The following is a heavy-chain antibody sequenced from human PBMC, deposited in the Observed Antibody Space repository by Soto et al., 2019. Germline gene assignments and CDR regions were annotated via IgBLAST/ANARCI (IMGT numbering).Heavy chain of an antibody. CDR2: ISNDGNNK. V-gene: IGHV3-30*18. J-gene: IGHJ5*02. Sequence: QVQLVESGGGVVQPGRSLRLSCAASGFTFSSYGMHWVRQAPGKGLDWVAVISNDGNNKYYAESGKGRFTISRDNSKNTLYLQMNSLRAEDTAVYYCAKDQGSGSPAWFDPWGQGTLVTVSS. CDR3: AKDQGSGSPAWFDP. CDR1: GFTFSSYG. D-gene: IGHD1-26*01.